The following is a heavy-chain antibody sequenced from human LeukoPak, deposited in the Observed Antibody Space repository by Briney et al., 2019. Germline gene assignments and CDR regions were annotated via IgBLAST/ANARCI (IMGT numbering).Heavy chain of an antibody. CDR3: AKADTHDYVWGSYRLDY. Sequence: GRSLRLSCAASGFTFSSYAMHWVRQAPGKGLEWVAVISYDGSNKHYADSVKGRFTISRDNSKNTLYLQMNSLRAEDTAVYYCAKADTHDYVWGSYRLDYWGQGTLVTVSS. J-gene: IGHJ4*02. V-gene: IGHV3-30*04. CDR2: ISYDGSNK. CDR1: GFTFSSYA. D-gene: IGHD3-16*02.